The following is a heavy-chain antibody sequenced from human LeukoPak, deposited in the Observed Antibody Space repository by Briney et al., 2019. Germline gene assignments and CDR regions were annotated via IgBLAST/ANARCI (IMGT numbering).Heavy chain of an antibody. CDR3: ARDEAP. Sequence: GGSLRLSCAASGFTFSSYAMHWVRQAPGKGLEWVAVISYDGSNKYYADSVRGRFTISRDNSKNTLYLQMNSLRAEDTAVYYCARDEAPWGQGTLVTVSS. CDR2: ISYDGSNK. J-gene: IGHJ5*02. CDR1: GFTFSSYA. V-gene: IGHV3-30-3*01.